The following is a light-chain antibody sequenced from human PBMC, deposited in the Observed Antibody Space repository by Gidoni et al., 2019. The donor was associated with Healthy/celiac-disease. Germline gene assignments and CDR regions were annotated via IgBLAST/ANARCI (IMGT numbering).Light chain of an antibody. CDR1: QSVLYSSNNKNY. CDR2: WAA. V-gene: IGKV4-1*01. CDR3: QQYYSTPWT. Sequence: DIVMTQSPDSLAVSLGERATINCKSSQSVLYSSNNKNYVAWYQQKPGQPPKLLIYWAATRESGVPDRFSGSGSGTDFTLTISSLQAEEVAVYYCQQYYSTPWTFGQGTKVEIK. J-gene: IGKJ1*01.